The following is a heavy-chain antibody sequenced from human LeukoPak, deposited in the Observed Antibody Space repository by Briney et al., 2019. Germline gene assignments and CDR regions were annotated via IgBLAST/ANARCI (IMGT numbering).Heavy chain of an antibody. CDR1: GGSISSSSYY. Sequence: SETLSLTCTVSGGSISSSSYYWGWIRQPPGKGLEWIGSIYYSGSTYYNPSLKSRVTISVDTSKNQFSLKLSSVTAADTAVCYCAGGHGYSYGYYWFDPWGQGTLVTVSS. J-gene: IGHJ5*02. CDR3: AGGHGYSYGYYWFDP. D-gene: IGHD5-18*01. V-gene: IGHV4-39*07. CDR2: IYYSGST.